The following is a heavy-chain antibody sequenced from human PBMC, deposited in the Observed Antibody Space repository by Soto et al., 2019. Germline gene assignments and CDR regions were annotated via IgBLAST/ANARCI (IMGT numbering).Heavy chain of an antibody. CDR2: INAHTGNT. V-gene: IGHV1-18*04. CDR1: GYPFTIYG. Sequence: QVQLVQSGAEVKKPGASVKVSCKASGYPFTIYGISWVRQAPGQGLEWMGWINAHTGNTNFAQGRQRRSTMTTDTSTSTAYMELRSLTSDDTAVYYCATEVALGIGAFDYWGQGTLFTVSS. D-gene: IGHD2-21*01. CDR3: ATEVALGIGAFDY. J-gene: IGHJ4*02.